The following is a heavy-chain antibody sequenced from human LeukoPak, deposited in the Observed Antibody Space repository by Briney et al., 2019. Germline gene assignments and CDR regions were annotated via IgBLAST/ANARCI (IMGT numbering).Heavy chain of an antibody. V-gene: IGHV4-4*07. CDR1: GGSISSYY. D-gene: IGHD3-3*01. J-gene: IGHJ5*02. Sequence: SETLSLTCTVSGGSISSYYWSWIRQPAGKGLEWIGRIYTSGSTNYNPSLKSRVTMSVDMSKNQFSLKLSSVTAADTAVYYCARDLPVVTIFGVVIGQTENNWFDPWGQGTLVTVSS. CDR2: IYTSGST. CDR3: ARDLPVVTIFGVVIGQTENNWFDP.